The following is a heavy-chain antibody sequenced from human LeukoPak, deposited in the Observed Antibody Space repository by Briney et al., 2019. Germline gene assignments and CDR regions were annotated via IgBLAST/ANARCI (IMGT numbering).Heavy chain of an antibody. J-gene: IGHJ4*02. Sequence: SETLSLTCTVSGGSISSYYWSWIRQPPGKGLEWIGYIYYSGSTNYNPSLKSRVTISVDTSKNQFSLKLSSVTAADTAVYYCVRDRYYDSSGYSLGIDYWGQGTLVTVSS. V-gene: IGHV4-59*01. CDR1: GGSISSYY. CDR2: IYYSGST. CDR3: VRDRYYDSSGYSLGIDY. D-gene: IGHD3-22*01.